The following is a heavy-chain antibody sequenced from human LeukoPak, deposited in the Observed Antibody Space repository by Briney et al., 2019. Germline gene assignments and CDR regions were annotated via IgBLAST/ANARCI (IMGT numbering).Heavy chain of an antibody. CDR3: ARAETYYYDSSGLWVMGYYFDY. Sequence: SETLSLTCTVSGGSISSYYWSWIRQPAGKGLEWIGRIYTSGSTNYNPSLKSRVTMSVDTSKNQFTLKLSSVTAADTAVYYCARAETYYYDSSGLWVMGYYFDYWGQGTLVTVSS. D-gene: IGHD3-22*01. J-gene: IGHJ4*02. CDR1: GGSISSYY. CDR2: IYTSGST. V-gene: IGHV4-4*07.